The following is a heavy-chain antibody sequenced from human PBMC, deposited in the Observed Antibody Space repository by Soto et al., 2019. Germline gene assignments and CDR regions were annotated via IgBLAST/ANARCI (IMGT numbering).Heavy chain of an antibody. V-gene: IGHV2-5*02. CDR3: APRLAMMDAFDV. Sequence: QITLKESGPTLVKPTQTLTLTCTFSGFSLTTSGRGVGWIRQPPGKALEWLALFFWGDDKRYSPSLKTRLTISKDTSKNQVVLTMTNMGPGDTATYYCAPRLAMMDAFDVWGQGTVVTVSS. J-gene: IGHJ3*01. D-gene: IGHD3-16*01. CDR2: FFWGDDK. CDR1: GFSLTTSGRG.